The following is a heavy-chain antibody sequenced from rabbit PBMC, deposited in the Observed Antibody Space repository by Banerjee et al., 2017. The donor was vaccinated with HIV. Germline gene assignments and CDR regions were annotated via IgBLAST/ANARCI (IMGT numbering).Heavy chain of an antibody. D-gene: IGHD7-1*01. V-gene: IGHV1S45*01. CDR2: INTSSGRI. CDR1: GFSFSNKFV. CDR3: ARDFTGVIGWNFNL. J-gene: IGHJ4*01. Sequence: QEQLVESGGGLVKPEGSLTLTCTASGFSFSNKFVMCWVRQAPGKGLEWIACINTSSGRIWYASWVNGRFTISKTSSTTVTLQMTSLTAADTATYFCARDFTGVIGWNFNLWGQGTLVT.